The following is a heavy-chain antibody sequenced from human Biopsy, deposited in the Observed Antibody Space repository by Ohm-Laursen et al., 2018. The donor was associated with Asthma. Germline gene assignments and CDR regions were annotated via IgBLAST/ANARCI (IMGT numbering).Heavy chain of an antibody. CDR3: VRDKVVVVPGSKGPTDWFDP. CDR2: ISGYNGDT. J-gene: IGHJ5*02. Sequence: ASVKVSCKASGYTFSNYAISWVRQAPGQGLEWMGWISGYNGDTKFAQNVKGRLSLTTDTSTNTAYMELRSLTSDDTAVYYCVRDKVVVVPGSKGPTDWFDPWGQGTLVTVSS. D-gene: IGHD2-15*01. CDR1: GYTFSNYA. V-gene: IGHV1-18*04.